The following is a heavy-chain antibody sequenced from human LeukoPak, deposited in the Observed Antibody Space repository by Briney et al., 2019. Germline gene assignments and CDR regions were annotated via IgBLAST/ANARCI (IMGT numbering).Heavy chain of an antibody. J-gene: IGHJ4*02. Sequence: GGSLRLSCTASGFPFIEYSMNWVRQVPGKGLEWISYIGIDSGNTKYADSVRGRFTISADKAKNSLYLQMNSLRVEDTAVYYCARDGECSGGTCYHDYWGQGTLVTVSS. D-gene: IGHD2-15*01. CDR3: ARDGECSGGTCYHDY. CDR1: GFPFIEYS. V-gene: IGHV3-48*01. CDR2: IGIDSGNT.